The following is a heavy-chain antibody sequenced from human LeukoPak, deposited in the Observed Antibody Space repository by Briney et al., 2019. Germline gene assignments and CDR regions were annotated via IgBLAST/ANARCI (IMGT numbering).Heavy chain of an antibody. CDR1: GFTFSSYS. CDR2: ISSSSSPT. CDR3: ARGLGKGAFDI. V-gene: IGHV3-48*01. D-gene: IGHD1-26*01. Sequence: GGSLRLSCAASGFTFSSYSMNWVRQAPGKGLDWVSFISSSSSPTYYTDSVKGRFTISRDNAKNSLYLQMNSLRAEDTAVYYCARGLGKGAFDIWGQGTMVTVSS. J-gene: IGHJ3*02.